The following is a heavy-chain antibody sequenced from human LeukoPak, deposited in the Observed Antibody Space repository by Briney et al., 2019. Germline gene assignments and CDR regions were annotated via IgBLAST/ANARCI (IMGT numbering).Heavy chain of an antibody. D-gene: IGHD6-13*01. J-gene: IGHJ4*02. CDR3: AREKGIASH. V-gene: IGHV3-43D*03. CDR2: ISWDGGST. CDR1: GFTFDDYA. Sequence: GGSLRLSCAASGFTFDDYAMHWVRQAPGKGLEWVSLISWDGGSTYYADSVKGRFTISRDNAKNSLYLQMNSLRAEDTAVYYCAREKGIASHWGQGTLVTVSS.